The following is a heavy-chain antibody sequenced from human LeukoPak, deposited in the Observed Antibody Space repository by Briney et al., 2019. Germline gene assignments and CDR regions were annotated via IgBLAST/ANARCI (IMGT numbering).Heavy chain of an antibody. D-gene: IGHD3-3*01. CDR3: AREGYDFWSGYYGNWFDP. CDR2: IYYSGST. Sequence: PSETLSLTCAVYGGSFSGYYWSWIRQPPGKGLEWIGYIYYSGSTNYNPSLKSRVTISVDTSKNQFSLKLSSVTAADTAVYYCAREGYDFWSGYYGNWFDPWGQGTLVTVSS. V-gene: IGHV4-59*01. J-gene: IGHJ5*02. CDR1: GGSFSGYY.